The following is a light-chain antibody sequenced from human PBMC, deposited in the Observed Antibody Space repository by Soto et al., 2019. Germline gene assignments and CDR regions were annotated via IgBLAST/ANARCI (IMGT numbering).Light chain of an antibody. Sequence: QAVVTQPPSASGTPGQRVTISGSGSSSNIGSNFVYWYQQLPGSAPKLLLYNSDQRPSGVPDRFSGSKSGTSASLAISGLRSEDEADYYCAVWDNSLSASWVFGGGTKLTVL. V-gene: IGLV1-47*01. CDR2: NSD. CDR1: SSNIGSNF. CDR3: AVWDNSLSASWV. J-gene: IGLJ3*02.